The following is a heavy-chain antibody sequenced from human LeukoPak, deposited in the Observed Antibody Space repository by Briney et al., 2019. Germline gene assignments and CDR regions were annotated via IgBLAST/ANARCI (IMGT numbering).Heavy chain of an antibody. J-gene: IGHJ3*02. CDR3: ARGEGLSSSWYGGAFDI. V-gene: IGHV4-31*03. D-gene: IGHD6-13*01. CDR1: GGSISSGGYY. Sequence: SQTLSLTCTVSGGSISSGGYYWSWIRQHPGKGLEWIGYIYYSGSTYYNPSLKSRVTISVDTSKRHFSLKLSSVTAADTAVYYCARGEGLSSSWYGGAFDIWGQGTMVTVSS. CDR2: IYYSGST.